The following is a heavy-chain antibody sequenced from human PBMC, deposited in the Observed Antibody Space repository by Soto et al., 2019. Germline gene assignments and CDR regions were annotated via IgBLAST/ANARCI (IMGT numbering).Heavy chain of an antibody. CDR3: TTVDAVVLN. V-gene: IGHV3-15*01. CDR2: IKRNIDGGTT. Sequence: EVQLVESGGGLVKPGGSLRLSCAASGFTFSNAWMSWVRQAPGGGLEWVGRIKRNIDGGTTDYAAPVKGRFAISRDDSNSILYLEMNSLRSEDTAVYYCTTVDAVVLNWGQGLLVTVSP. CDR1: GFTFSNAW. J-gene: IGHJ4*02. D-gene: IGHD6-19*01.